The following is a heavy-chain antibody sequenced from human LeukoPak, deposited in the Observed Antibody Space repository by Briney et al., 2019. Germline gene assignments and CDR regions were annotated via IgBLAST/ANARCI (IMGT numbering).Heavy chain of an antibody. CDR1: GGSFSGYY. Sequence: SETLSLTCGVYGGSFSGYYWTWIRQPPGKGLEWIGEINHSGSTNYNPSLKSRATISIDTSKNQFSLKLSSVTAADTAVYYCARMDDYGDYPDAFDIWGQGTMVTVSS. V-gene: IGHV4-34*01. J-gene: IGHJ3*02. CDR3: ARMDDYGDYPDAFDI. CDR2: INHSGST. D-gene: IGHD4-17*01.